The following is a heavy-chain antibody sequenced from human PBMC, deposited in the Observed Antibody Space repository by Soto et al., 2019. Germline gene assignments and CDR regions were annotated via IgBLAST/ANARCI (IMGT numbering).Heavy chain of an antibody. CDR3: ANFGYFDWSPGNYNWFDP. Sequence: PGGSLRLSCAASGFTFSSYGMHWVRQAPGKGLEWVAVISYDGSNKYYADSVKGRFTISRDNSKNTLYLQMNSLRAEDTAVYYCANFGYFDWSPGNYNWFDPWGQGTLVTVS. CDR2: ISYDGSNK. CDR1: GFTFSSYG. D-gene: IGHD3-9*01. J-gene: IGHJ5*02. V-gene: IGHV3-30*18.